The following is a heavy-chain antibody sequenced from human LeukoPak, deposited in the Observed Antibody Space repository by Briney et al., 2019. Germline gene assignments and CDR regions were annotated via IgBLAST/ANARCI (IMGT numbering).Heavy chain of an antibody. V-gene: IGHV4-59*12. J-gene: IGHJ6*03. CDR3: ARLTPDYDFWSGSTWYYMDV. D-gene: IGHD3-3*01. CDR2: IYYSGST. CDR1: GGSISSYY. Sequence: SETLSLTCTVSGGSISSYYWSWIRQPPGKGLEWIGYIYYSGSTNYNPSLKSRVTISVDTSKNQFSLKLSSVTDADTAVYYCARLTPDYDFWSGSTWYYMDVWGKGTTVTVSS.